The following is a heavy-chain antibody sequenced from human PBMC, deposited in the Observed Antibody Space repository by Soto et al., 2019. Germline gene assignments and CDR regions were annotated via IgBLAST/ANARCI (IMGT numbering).Heavy chain of an antibody. D-gene: IGHD2-21*02. CDR1: GCSFTSYW. J-gene: IGHJ6*02. CDR2: IYPGDSDT. Sequence: HGESLKISCKGSGCSFTSYWIGWVRQMPGKGLEWMGIIYPGDSDTRYSPSFQGQVTISADKSISTAYLQWSSLKASDTAMYYCARRIVVVTATRTSYYYGMDVWGQGTTVTVSS. CDR3: ARRIVVVTATRTSYYYGMDV. V-gene: IGHV5-51*01.